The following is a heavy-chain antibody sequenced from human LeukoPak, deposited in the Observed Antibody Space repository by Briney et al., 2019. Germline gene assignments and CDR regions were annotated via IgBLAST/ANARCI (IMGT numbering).Heavy chain of an antibody. V-gene: IGHV4-59*01. D-gene: IGHD3-10*01. Sequence: PSETLSLTCAVYGGSFSGYYWSWIRQPPGKGLEWIGYIYFSGSTNYNPSLKSRVTISVDTSKNQFSLTLSSVTAAHTAVYYCARARGYYGSGSYYTFYYYYGMDVWGQGTTVTVSS. CDR2: IYFSGST. J-gene: IGHJ6*02. CDR1: GGSFSGYY. CDR3: ARARGYYGSGSYYTFYYYYGMDV.